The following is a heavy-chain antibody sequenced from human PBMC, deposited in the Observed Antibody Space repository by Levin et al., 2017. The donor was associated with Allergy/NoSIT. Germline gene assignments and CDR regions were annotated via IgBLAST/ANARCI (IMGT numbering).Heavy chain of an antibody. CDR1: GFTFSNYG. J-gene: IGHJ5*02. D-gene: IGHD5-12*01. CDR2: ISQSATNT. V-gene: IGHV3-23*01. Sequence: GGSLRLSCAASGFTFSNYGMNWVRQAPGRGLEWVSAISQSATNTYYADSVQGRFTISRDNSKNMLYLQMNSLRVEDQAVYYCAKSYSGNKYNWFDPWGHGTLVTVSS. CDR3: AKSYSGNKYNWFDP.